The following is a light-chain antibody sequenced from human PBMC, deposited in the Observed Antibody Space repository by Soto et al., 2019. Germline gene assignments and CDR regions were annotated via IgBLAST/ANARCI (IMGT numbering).Light chain of an antibody. Sequence: EIVMTQSPAILSASPGERATLSCRASQSVSSKVAWYQQKPGQAPRLLIYDASTRATGIPARFSGRGSGTEFTLTISSLQSEDFAVYSCHQYHNWTFGQGTKVDIK. CDR1: QSVSSK. V-gene: IGKV3-15*01. J-gene: IGKJ1*01. CDR2: DAS. CDR3: HQYHNWT.